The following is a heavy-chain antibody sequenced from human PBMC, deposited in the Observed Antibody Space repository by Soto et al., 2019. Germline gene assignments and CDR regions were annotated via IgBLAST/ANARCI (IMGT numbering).Heavy chain of an antibody. CDR1: GGTFSSYA. Sequence: QVQLVQSGAEVKKPGSSVKVSCKASGGTFSSYAISWVRQAPGQGLEWMGGIIPIFGTANYAQKFQGRVTITADESTSTAYMELSSRRSEDTAVYYCARSPTTVVNYYYYYGMDVWGQGTTVTVSS. CDR3: ARSPTTVVNYYYYYGMDV. CDR2: IIPIFGTA. V-gene: IGHV1-69*12. D-gene: IGHD4-17*01. J-gene: IGHJ6*02.